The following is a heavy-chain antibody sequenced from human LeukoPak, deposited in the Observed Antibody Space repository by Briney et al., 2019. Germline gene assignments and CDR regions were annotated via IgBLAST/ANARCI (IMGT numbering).Heavy chain of an antibody. Sequence: PGGSLRLSCAASGFTFSDYYMTWIRQAPGKGLEWVSYISSSGSIIYYADSVKGRFTISRDNAKNSLYLQMNSLRAEDTAVYYCARLGCSSTSCLAYPRYYYYYMDVWGKGTTVTVSS. CDR1: GFTFSDYY. V-gene: IGHV3-11*01. CDR3: ARLGCSSTSCLAYPRYYYYYMDV. J-gene: IGHJ6*03. D-gene: IGHD2-2*01. CDR2: ISSSGSII.